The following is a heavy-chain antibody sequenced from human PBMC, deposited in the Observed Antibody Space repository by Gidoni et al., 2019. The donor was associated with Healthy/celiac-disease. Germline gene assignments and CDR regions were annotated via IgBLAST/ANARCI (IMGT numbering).Heavy chain of an antibody. Sequence: EVQLVESGGGLVQPGRSLRLSCAASGLTFDDYAMHWVRQAPGKGLEWVSGISWNSGSIGYADSVKGRFTISRDNAKNSLYLQMNSLRAEDTALYYCAKGRYSSSWYGYFQHWGQGTLVTVSS. D-gene: IGHD6-13*01. J-gene: IGHJ1*01. CDR2: ISWNSGSI. CDR3: AKGRYSSSWYGYFQH. V-gene: IGHV3-9*01. CDR1: GLTFDDYA.